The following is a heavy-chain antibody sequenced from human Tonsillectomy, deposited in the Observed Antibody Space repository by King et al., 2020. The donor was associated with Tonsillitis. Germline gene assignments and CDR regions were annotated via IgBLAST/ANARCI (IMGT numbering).Heavy chain of an antibody. CDR3: AGYYVWGSYRLDY. D-gene: IGHD3-16*02. J-gene: IGHJ4*02. CDR1: GGSISSGGYY. V-gene: IGHV4-31*03. CDR2: NYYSGST. Sequence: VQLQESGPGLVKPSQTLSLTCTVSGGSISSGGYYWSWIRQHPGKGLEWIGSNYYSGSTYYNPSLKSRATISVDTSKNQFSLKLSSVPAADTAVYYCAGYYVWGSYRLDYWGQGTLVTVSS.